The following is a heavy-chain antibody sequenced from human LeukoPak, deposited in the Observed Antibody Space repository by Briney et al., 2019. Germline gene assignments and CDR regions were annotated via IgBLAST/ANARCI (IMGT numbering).Heavy chain of an antibody. CDR2: IRSKAYGGTT. D-gene: IGHD6-6*01. Sequence: PGRSLRLSCTASGFTFGDYAMSWFRQAPGKGLEWVGFIRSKAYGGTTKYAASVKGRFTISRDDSKSIAYLQMNSLRADDTAVYHCAKAGILQASSSGLQYFDLWGRGTLVTASS. V-gene: IGHV3-49*03. CDR1: GFTFGDYA. CDR3: AKAGILQASSSGLQYFDL. J-gene: IGHJ2*01.